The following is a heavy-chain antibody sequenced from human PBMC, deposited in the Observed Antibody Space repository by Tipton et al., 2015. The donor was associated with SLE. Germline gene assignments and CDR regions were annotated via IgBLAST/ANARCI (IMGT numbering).Heavy chain of an antibody. D-gene: IGHD3-10*01. CDR3: VRGGFGSGLDC. Sequence: SLRLSCAASGFTFSSYWMHWVRQAPGKGLVWVSRINRDGSSTTYADSVKGRFTLSRDNAKNAVYLQMNSLRAEDTAVYYCVRGGFGSGLDCWGQGTLVTVSP. CDR1: GFTFSSYW. V-gene: IGHV3-74*01. J-gene: IGHJ4*02. CDR2: INRDGSST.